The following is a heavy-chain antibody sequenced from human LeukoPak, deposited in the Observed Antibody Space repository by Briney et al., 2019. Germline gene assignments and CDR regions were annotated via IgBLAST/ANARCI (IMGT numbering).Heavy chain of an antibody. V-gene: IGHV1-69*01. J-gene: IGHJ4*02. D-gene: IGHD5-12*01. Sequence: GASVKVSCKATGGTFSSYAISWVRQAPGQGLEWMGGIIPIFGTANYAQKFQGRVTITADESTSTAYMELSSLRSEDTAVYYCARGDYSGYGNFDYWGQGTLVTVSS. CDR1: GGTFSSYA. CDR3: ARGDYSGYGNFDY. CDR2: IIPIFGTA.